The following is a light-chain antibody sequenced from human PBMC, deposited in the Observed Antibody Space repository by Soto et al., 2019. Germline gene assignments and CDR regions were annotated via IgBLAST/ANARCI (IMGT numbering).Light chain of an antibody. V-gene: IGKV3-20*01. CDR2: GAF. J-gene: IGKJ5*01. Sequence: EIVLTQSPGTLSLSPEERSTLSCRASQSISSSYLAWYQQRPVQAPRLLIYGAFNRAAGIPDRFSGSGSGTDFTLTINRVAPEDFAVYYCQQYLSLPITFGQGTRLEIK. CDR1: QSISSSY. CDR3: QQYLSLPIT.